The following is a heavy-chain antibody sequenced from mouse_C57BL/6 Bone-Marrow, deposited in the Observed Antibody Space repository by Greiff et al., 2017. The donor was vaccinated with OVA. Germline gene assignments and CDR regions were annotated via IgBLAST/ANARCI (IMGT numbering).Heavy chain of an antibody. CDR2: ISNGGGST. CDR1: GFTFSDYY. Sequence: EVKLVESGGGLVQPGGSLKLSCAASGFTFSDYYMYWVRQTPEKRLEWVAYISNGGGSTYYPDNVKGRFTISRDNAKNTLYLQMSRLKSEDTAMYYCARQYGYYFFAYWGQGTLVTVSA. D-gene: IGHD2-3*01. V-gene: IGHV5-12*01. CDR3: ARQYGYYFFAY. J-gene: IGHJ3*01.